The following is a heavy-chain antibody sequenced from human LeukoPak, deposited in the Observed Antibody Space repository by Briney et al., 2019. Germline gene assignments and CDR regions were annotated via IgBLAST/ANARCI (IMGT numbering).Heavy chain of an antibody. CDR1: QFIFSNYW. CDR2: IKEDGSDK. J-gene: IGHJ6*03. V-gene: IGHV3-7*03. D-gene: IGHD6-13*01. CDR3: TREIAAAGYYYYMDV. Sequence: PGGSLRLSCAASQFIFSNYWMAWVRQAPGKGLEWVANIKEDGSDKNYVDSVKGRFTISRDNAENSLYLQMNSLRAEDTALYYCTREIAAAGYYYYMDVWGKGTTVTVSS.